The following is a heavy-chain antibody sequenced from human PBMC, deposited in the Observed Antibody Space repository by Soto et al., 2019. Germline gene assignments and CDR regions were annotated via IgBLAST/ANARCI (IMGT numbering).Heavy chain of an antibody. Sequence: GPSVKVSCKASGYTFTSYYMHWVRQAPGQGLEWMGIINPSGGSTSYAQKFQGRVTMTRDTSTSTVYMELSSLRSEDTAVYYCAREYSSSSRTYGMDVWGQGTTVTVSS. J-gene: IGHJ6*02. D-gene: IGHD6-6*01. CDR3: AREYSSSSRTYGMDV. CDR2: INPSGGST. V-gene: IGHV1-46*01. CDR1: GYTFTSYY.